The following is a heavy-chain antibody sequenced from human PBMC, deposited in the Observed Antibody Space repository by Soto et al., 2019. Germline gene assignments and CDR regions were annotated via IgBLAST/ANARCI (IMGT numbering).Heavy chain of an antibody. J-gene: IGHJ4*02. CDR3: ARGASSSWYGNFDY. V-gene: IGHV4-59*01. CDR1: GGSIRSYD. CDR2: IYYSGST. D-gene: IGHD6-13*01. Sequence: SETLSLTCTVSGGSIRSYDWSWIRQPPGKGLEWIGYIYYSGSTNYNPSLKSRVTISVDTSKNQFSLKLSSVTAADTAVYYCARGASSSWYGNFDYWGQGTLVTVSS.